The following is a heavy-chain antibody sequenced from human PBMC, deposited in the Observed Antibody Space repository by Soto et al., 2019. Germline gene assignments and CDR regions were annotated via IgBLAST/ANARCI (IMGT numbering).Heavy chain of an antibody. D-gene: IGHD6-19*01. V-gene: IGHV4-59*01. CDR2: IHNSGSI. CDR1: NGSISSDY. J-gene: IGHJ5*02. Sequence: KPSETLSLTCSVSNGSISSDYWSWIRQPPGKGLEWIGYIHNSGSINYNPSLKSRLTISLDTSKNQISLKLRSVTAADTAVYYCAALLQGSSGWERWFDTWGQGTLVTVS. CDR3: AALLQGSSGWERWFDT.